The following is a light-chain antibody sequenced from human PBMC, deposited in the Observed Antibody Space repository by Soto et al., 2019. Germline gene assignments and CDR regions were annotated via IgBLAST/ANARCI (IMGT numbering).Light chain of an antibody. J-gene: IGKJ1*01. CDR3: QQYNNWLWT. V-gene: IGKV3D-15*01. CDR1: QSITSN. CDR2: GPS. Sequence: EIVMTQSPATLSVSPGERATLSCRASQSITSNYLAWYQQKPGQAPRLLIYGPSSRAIGIPHRFSGSGSGTEFTLTISSLQSEDFAVYYCQQYNNWLWTFGQGTKVDIK.